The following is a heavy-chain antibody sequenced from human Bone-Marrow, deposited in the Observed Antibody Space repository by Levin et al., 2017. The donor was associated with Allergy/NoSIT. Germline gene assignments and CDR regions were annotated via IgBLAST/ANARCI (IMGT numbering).Heavy chain of an antibody. D-gene: IGHD3-3*01. CDR3: ARRKFFGFVGQHYYYGLDG. V-gene: IGHV1-8*01. CDR2: MNPKTDNT. J-gene: IGHJ6*02. CDR1: GYTFTYYE. Sequence: ASVKVSCKASGYTFTYYEINWVRQATGQGLEWMGWMNPKTDNTGLAEKFQGRVTLIGDTSTSTAYMELHSLGSEDTAVYYCARRKFFGFVGQHYYYGLDGWGQGTTVTVSS.